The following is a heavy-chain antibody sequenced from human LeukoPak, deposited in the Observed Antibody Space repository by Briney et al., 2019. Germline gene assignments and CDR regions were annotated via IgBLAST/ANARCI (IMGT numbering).Heavy chain of an antibody. J-gene: IGHJ6*03. Sequence: GGSLRLSCAASGFTFSRSDMHWVRQGTGKGLEWVSAIGTIDDTYYPGPVKGRFTISRDNAKNSLYLQMNSLRAEDTAVYYCASSYYYYYMDVWGKGTTVTVSS. CDR2: IGTIDDT. V-gene: IGHV3-13*01. CDR1: GFTFSRSD. CDR3: ASSYYYYYMDV.